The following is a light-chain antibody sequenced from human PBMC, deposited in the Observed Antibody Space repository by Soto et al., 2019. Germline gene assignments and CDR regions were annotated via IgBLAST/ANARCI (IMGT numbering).Light chain of an antibody. J-gene: IGKJ4*01. CDR3: QQSFSTPLFSCGGGPPHLT. Sequence: DIQMTQSPSSLSASVGDTVTITCRASQTISVYLNWYQQIPGKAPKLLIYTASTLQTGVPSRFSGSGSGTDLPPTMGILQPEVFKIFYCQQSFSTPLFSCGGGPPHLTWGGGT. V-gene: IGKV1-39*01. CDR2: TAS. CDR1: QTISVY.